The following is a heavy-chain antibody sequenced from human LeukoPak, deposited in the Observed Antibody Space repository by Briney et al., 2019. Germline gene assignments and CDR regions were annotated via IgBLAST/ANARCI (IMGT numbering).Heavy chain of an antibody. CDR2: IWYDGSKT. D-gene: IGHD2-2*02. Sequence: GGSLRLSCAASGFPFRNYGMHWVRQAPGKGLEWVAIIWYDGSKTYYADSVKGRFTISRDNLSNTLYLQMNSLRAEDTALYFCARAPYTTGRSFYFDSWGQGTLVTASS. V-gene: IGHV3-33*01. CDR1: GFPFRNYG. CDR3: ARAPYTTGRSFYFDS. J-gene: IGHJ4*02.